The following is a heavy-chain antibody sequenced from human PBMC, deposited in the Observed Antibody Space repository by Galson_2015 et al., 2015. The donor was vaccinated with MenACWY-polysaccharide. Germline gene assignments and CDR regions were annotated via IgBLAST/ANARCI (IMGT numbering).Heavy chain of an antibody. J-gene: IGHJ5*02. Sequence: ETLSLTCSVSGTSVSTSYFWGWIRQPPGKGLEWIGSVYYVGPTYYNPSLKSRVTISVDASKNHFSPKLNSVTAADTAVYYCARARRQMAVTWGQGTLVIVSS. V-gene: IGHV4-39*07. CDR1: GTSVSTSYF. CDR3: ARARRQMAVT. CDR2: VYYVGPT. D-gene: IGHD5-24*01.